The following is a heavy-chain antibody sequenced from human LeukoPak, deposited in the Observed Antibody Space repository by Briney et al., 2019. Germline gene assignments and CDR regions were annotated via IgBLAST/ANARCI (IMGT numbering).Heavy chain of an antibody. J-gene: IGHJ4*02. Sequence: ASVKVSCKASGYTFTSYYMHWVRQAPGQGLEWMGIINPSGGSTSYAQKFQGRVTMTRDTSTGTVYMELSSLRSEDTAVYYCATEQWLVPGVYWGQGTLVTVSS. CDR1: GYTFTSYY. V-gene: IGHV1-46*01. CDR3: ATEQWLVPGVY. CDR2: INPSGGST. D-gene: IGHD6-19*01.